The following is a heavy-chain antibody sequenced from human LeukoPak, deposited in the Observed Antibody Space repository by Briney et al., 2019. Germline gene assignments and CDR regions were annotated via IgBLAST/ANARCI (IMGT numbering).Heavy chain of an antibody. CDR2: IYHSGST. CDR1: GYSISSGYY. Sequence: PSETLSLTCAVSGYSISSGYYWGWTRQPPGKGLEWIGSIYHSGSTYYNPSLKSRVTISVDTSKNQFSLKLSSVTAADTAVYYCARLPGLDCSSTSCYGTYYMDVWGKGTTVTVSS. CDR3: ARLPGLDCSSTSCYGTYYMDV. V-gene: IGHV4-38-2*01. J-gene: IGHJ6*03. D-gene: IGHD2-2*01.